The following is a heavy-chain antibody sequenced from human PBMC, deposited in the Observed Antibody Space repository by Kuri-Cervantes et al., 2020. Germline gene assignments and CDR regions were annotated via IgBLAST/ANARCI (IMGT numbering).Heavy chain of an antibody. CDR1: GYTFTNYA. CDR3: AREVGVTWEDGYFDH. CDR2: IIPIFNTT. D-gene: IGHD1-26*01. J-gene: IGHJ4*02. V-gene: IGHV1-69*13. Sequence: SVKVSCKASGYTFTNYAISWVRQAPGQGLEWMGGIIPIFNTTNYAQKFQGRVTITADESMSTAYMELSSLISEDTAVYYCAREVGVTWEDGYFDHWGQGTPVTVSS.